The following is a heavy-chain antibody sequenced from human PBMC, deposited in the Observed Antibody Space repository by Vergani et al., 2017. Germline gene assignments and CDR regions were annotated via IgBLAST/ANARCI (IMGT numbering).Heavy chain of an antibody. Sequence: EVQLLESGGGLVQPGGSLRLSCAASGFTFSSYAMSWVRQAPGKGLEWVSAISGSGGSTYYADSVKGRFTISRDNSKNTLYLQMNSLRAEDTAVYYCAKGAIAVVVPRVPYYFDYWGQGTLVTVSS. V-gene: IGHV3-23*01. CDR3: AKGAIAVVVPRVPYYFDY. D-gene: IGHD6-19*01. J-gene: IGHJ4*02. CDR1: GFTFSSYA. CDR2: ISGSGGST.